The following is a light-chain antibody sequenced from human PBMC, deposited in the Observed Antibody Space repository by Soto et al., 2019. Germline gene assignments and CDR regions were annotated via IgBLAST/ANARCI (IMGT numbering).Light chain of an antibody. CDR1: MRDVGAYNL. J-gene: IGLJ2*01. CDR2: EVR. CDR3: SSSTSKSTII. V-gene: IGLV2-14*01. Sequence: QSVMSQPASVSGSPGHSVTISCAGTMRDVGAYNLVSWYRQHPGRVPQLIIYEVRNRPSGISFRFSGSKSGNTASLTISGLQAEEEADYYCSSSTSKSTIIFGGGTKVTVL.